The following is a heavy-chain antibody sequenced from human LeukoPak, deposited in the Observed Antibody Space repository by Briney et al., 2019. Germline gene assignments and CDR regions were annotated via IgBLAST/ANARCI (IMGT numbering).Heavy chain of an antibody. Sequence: ASVKVSCKASGYTFTSYGISWVRQAPGQGLEWMGWMNPNSGNTGYAQKFQGRVTMTRNTSISTAYMELSSLRSEDTAVYYCAREWTGIAAAEGDPWGQGTLVTVSS. CDR3: AREWTGIAAAEGDP. CDR2: MNPNSGNT. J-gene: IGHJ5*02. CDR1: GYTFTSYG. D-gene: IGHD6-13*01. V-gene: IGHV1-8*02.